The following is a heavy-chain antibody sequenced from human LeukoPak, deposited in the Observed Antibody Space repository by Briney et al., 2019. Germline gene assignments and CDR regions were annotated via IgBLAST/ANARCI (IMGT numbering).Heavy chain of an antibody. Sequence: GGSLRLSCAASGFPFSSYSMNWVRQAPGKGLEWVSYISSSSSTIYYADSVKGRFTISRDNAKNSLYLQMNSLRAEDTAVYYCARAPNLPEHCSSTSCYVGWGMDVWGKGTTVTVSS. V-gene: IGHV3-48*01. CDR2: ISSSSSTI. J-gene: IGHJ6*03. CDR1: GFPFSSYS. D-gene: IGHD2-2*01. CDR3: ARAPNLPEHCSSTSCYVGWGMDV.